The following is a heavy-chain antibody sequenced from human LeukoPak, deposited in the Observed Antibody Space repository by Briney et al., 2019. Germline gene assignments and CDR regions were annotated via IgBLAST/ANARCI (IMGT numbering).Heavy chain of an antibody. Sequence: PSETLSLTCTVSGGSISSYYWSWIRQPPGKGLEWIGYIYYSGSTNYNPSLKGRVTISVDTSKNQFSLKLSSVTAADTAVYYCARANYDFWSGYSYYMDVWGKGTTVTVSS. D-gene: IGHD3-3*01. CDR3: ARANYDFWSGYSYYMDV. J-gene: IGHJ6*03. V-gene: IGHV4-59*01. CDR1: GGSISSYY. CDR2: IYYSGST.